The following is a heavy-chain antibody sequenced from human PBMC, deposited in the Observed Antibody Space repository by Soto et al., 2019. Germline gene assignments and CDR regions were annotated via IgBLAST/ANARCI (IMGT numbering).Heavy chain of an antibody. D-gene: IGHD3-10*01. CDR1: GFTFGTTD. J-gene: IGHJ5*02. CDR3: VKNSGWFNT. CDR2: IDGSGGIT. Sequence: HPGGSLRLSCAASGFTFGTTDMSWVRQAPGEGLEWVSTIDGSGGITYYADSVKGRFTISRDNSRNTVYLQMNSLRGDDTALYYYVKNSGWFNTWGQGALVTVSS. V-gene: IGHV3-23*01.